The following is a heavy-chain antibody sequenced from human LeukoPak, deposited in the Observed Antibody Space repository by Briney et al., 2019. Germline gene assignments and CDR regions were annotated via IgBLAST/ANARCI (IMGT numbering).Heavy chain of an antibody. CDR1: GFTFSGCE. CDR3: ARVATMVRVPLDALDI. Sequence: GGSLRLSCAISGFTFSGCELTWVRPAPGKGLEWISYISRSGNTIYYADSVKGRFTTSRDNAKNSLYLQMNSLRVEDTAVYYCARVATMVRVPLDALDIWGQGTMVSVSS. V-gene: IGHV3-48*03. J-gene: IGHJ3*02. CDR2: ISRSGNTI. D-gene: IGHD3-10*01.